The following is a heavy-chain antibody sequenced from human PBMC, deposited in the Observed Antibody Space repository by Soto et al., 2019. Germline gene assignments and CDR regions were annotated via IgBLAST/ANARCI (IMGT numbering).Heavy chain of an antibody. CDR1: GGSISNEY. Sequence: NPSETLSLTCTVSGGSISNEYWNWIRQSPGKGLEWIGYIYSSGSTHYNPSLQNRVTISIDTSKNQVSLKVSSVTAADTAVYYCARLSSYGDYAHWGQGTLVTVSS. V-gene: IGHV4-59*08. CDR3: ARLSSYGDYAH. D-gene: IGHD4-17*01. CDR2: IYSSGST. J-gene: IGHJ4*02.